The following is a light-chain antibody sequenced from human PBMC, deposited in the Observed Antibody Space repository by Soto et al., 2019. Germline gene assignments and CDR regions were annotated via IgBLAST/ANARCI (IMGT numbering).Light chain of an antibody. CDR1: SSDVGGYNY. CDR3: SSYTGSSAPLV. Sequence: QSALTQPASVSGSPGQSITISCTGTSSDVGGYNYVSWYQQPPGKAQKLMIYDVSKRPSGVSNRFSGSTAGNTASLTISGREAEDEADYYCSSYTGSSAPLVFGGGTKLTVL. CDR2: DVS. V-gene: IGLV2-14*01. J-gene: IGLJ2*01.